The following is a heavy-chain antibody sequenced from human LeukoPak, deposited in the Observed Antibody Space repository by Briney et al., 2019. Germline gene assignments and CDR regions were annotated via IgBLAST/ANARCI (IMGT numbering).Heavy chain of an antibody. CDR1: GGSISSSSYY. J-gene: IGHJ4*02. V-gene: IGHV4-61*05. Sequence: SETLSLTCTVSGGSISSSSYYWGWIRQPPGKGLEWIGYIYYSGSTNYNPSLKSRVTISVDTSKNQFSLKLSSVTAADTAVYYCARIDDSSGYYLDYWGQGTLVTVSS. D-gene: IGHD3-22*01. CDR3: ARIDDSSGYYLDY. CDR2: IYYSGST.